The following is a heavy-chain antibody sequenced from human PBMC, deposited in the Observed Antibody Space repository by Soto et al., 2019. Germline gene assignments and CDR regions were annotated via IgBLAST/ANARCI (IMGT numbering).Heavy chain of an antibody. Sequence: PSETLSLTCTVSDGSISSSSYYWGLIRQPPGKGLEWIGSIYYSGSTYYNPSLKSRVTISVDTSKNQFSLQMDSLRTEDTAVYYCTHLLSLAHPYSYLWGQGTQVTVSS. V-gene: IGHV4-39*07. CDR3: THLLSLAHPYSYL. J-gene: IGHJ4*02. D-gene: IGHD2-21*01. CDR1: DGSISSSSYY. CDR2: IYYSGST.